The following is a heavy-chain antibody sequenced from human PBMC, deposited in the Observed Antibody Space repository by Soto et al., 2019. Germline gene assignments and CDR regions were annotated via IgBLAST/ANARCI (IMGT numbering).Heavy chain of an antibody. D-gene: IGHD3-16*01. V-gene: IGHV3-23*01. CDR1: GFTFSSYA. Sequence: EVQLLESGGDVVRPGGSLRLSCAASGFTFSSYAMGWVRQAPGKGLEWVAGVSRAGTYTFYADSVSGRFSISSDNSRDTVDLYMNALRGDDTAVYFCVKYTVTEDLGESWGQGTLVSVSS. CDR2: VSRAGTYT. CDR3: VKYTVTEDLGES. J-gene: IGHJ5*02.